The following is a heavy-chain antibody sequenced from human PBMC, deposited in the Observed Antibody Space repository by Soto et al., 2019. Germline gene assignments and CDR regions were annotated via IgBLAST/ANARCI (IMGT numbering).Heavy chain of an antibody. CDR1: GYSISSGSY. Sequence: SETLSLTCAASGYSISSGSYWGWIRQPPGKGLEWIGSIYKSGTTYYNLSLKSRLTISVDTSKNQFSLILSSVTATDTAVYFCARTGVYSHANWGQGTLVTVSS. CDR2: IYKSGTT. CDR3: ARTGVYSHAN. J-gene: IGHJ4*02. V-gene: IGHV4-38-2*01. D-gene: IGHD5-18*01.